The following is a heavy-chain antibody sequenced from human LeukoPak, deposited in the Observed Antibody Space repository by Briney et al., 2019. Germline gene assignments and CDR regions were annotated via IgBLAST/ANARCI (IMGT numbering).Heavy chain of an antibody. CDR3: AKEFYDSSGYSFLDY. Sequence: GGSLRLSCAASGVTFSNDGMDWVRQAPGQGLEWVSSNSASSTYIWYADSVKGRFTISRDNAKSSLYLQMDSLRAEDTAVYYCAKEFYDSSGYSFLDYWGQGTLVTVSS. D-gene: IGHD3-22*01. J-gene: IGHJ4*02. CDR2: NSASSTYI. CDR1: GVTFSNDG. V-gene: IGHV3-21*04.